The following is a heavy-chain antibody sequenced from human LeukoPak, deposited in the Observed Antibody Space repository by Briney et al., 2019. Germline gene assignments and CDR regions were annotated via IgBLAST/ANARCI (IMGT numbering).Heavy chain of an antibody. CDR1: GGSLSSYY. D-gene: IGHD3-10*01. CDR3: ARDRWFGELQPYYGMDV. V-gene: IGHV4-59*01. J-gene: IGHJ6*02. Sequence: SETLSLTCTVSGGSLSSYYWSWIRQPPGKGLEWIGHIYYSGSTNYNPSLKSRVTISVDTSKNQFSLKLSSVTAADTAVYYCARDRWFGELQPYYGMDVWGQGTTVTVSS. CDR2: IYYSGST.